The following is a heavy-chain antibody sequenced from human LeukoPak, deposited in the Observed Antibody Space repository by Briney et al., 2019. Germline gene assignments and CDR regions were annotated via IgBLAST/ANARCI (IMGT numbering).Heavy chain of an antibody. J-gene: IGHJ4*02. D-gene: IGHD2-2*01. CDR3: AITSGYCSSTSCQSHDY. Sequence: GESLKISCKGSGYSFTSYWIGWVRQMPGKGLEGMGIIYPGDSDTRYSPSFQGQVTISAEKSISTAYLQWSSLKASDTAMYYCAITSGYCSSTSCQSHDYWGQGTLVTVSS. CDR2: IYPGDSDT. CDR1: GYSFTSYW. V-gene: IGHV5-51*01.